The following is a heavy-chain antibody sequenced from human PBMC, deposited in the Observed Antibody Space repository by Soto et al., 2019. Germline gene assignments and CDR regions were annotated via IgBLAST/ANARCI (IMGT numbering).Heavy chain of an antibody. CDR1: GGTFSSYA. CDR2: IIPIPGTA. Sequence: QVQLVQSGAEVKKPGSSVKVSCKASGGTFSSYAISWVRQAPGQGLEWMGGIIPIPGTANYAKKFQGRVTITADESTNTAYMELSSLRSEDTAVYYCARSQGSSTSLEIYYYYYYGMDVWGQGTTVTVSS. D-gene: IGHD2-2*01. J-gene: IGHJ6*02. CDR3: ARSQGSSTSLEIYYYYYYGMDV. V-gene: IGHV1-69*01.